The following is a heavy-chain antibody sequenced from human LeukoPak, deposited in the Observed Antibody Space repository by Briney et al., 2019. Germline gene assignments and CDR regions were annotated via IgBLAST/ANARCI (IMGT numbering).Heavy chain of an antibody. CDR1: GFTFSSYW. Sequence: PGGSLRLSCAASGFTFSSYWMSWVRQAAGKGLEWVANIKQDGSEKYYVDSVKGRLTISRDNAKNSLYLQMNSLRAEDTAVYYCARDGELGAYCGGDCSRYAFDIWGQGTMVTVSS. J-gene: IGHJ3*02. CDR3: ARDGELGAYCGGDCSRYAFDI. D-gene: IGHD2-21*02. V-gene: IGHV3-7*01. CDR2: IKQDGSEK.